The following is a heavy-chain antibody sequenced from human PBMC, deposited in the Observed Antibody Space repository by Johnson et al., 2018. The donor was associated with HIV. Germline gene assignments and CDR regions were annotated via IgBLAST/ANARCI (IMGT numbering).Heavy chain of an antibody. CDR2: ISYDGSDK. Sequence: QMLLVESGGGVVQPGRSLRLSCAASGFTFSSYAMHWVRQAPGKGLEWVAVISYDGSDKYYADSVKGRFTISRDNSKNTLYLQMNSLRAEDTALYYCAREGADSRAWGVFDIWGQGTMVTVSS. CDR1: GFTFSSYA. CDR3: AREGADSRAWGVFDI. V-gene: IGHV3-30*04. D-gene: IGHD3-22*01. J-gene: IGHJ3*02.